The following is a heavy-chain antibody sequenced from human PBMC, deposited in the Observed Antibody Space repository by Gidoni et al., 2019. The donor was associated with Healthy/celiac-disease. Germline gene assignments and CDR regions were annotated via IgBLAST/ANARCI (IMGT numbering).Heavy chain of an antibody. V-gene: IGHV3-23*01. Sequence: VQLLESGGGLVQPGGSLRLSCAASGFTCSSYAMSGVRQVPGKGLEWVSAISGSGGSTYYADSVKGRFTISRDNSKNTLYLQMNSLRAEDTAVYYCAKDPDYGDDAFDIWGQGTMVTVSS. CDR1: GFTCSSYA. CDR3: AKDPDYGDDAFDI. D-gene: IGHD4-17*01. J-gene: IGHJ3*02. CDR2: ISGSGGST.